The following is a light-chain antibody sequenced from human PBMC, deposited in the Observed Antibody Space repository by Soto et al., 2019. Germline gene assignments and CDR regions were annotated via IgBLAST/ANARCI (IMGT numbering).Light chain of an antibody. V-gene: IGLV2-18*02. CDR1: SSDIGSYNR. Sequence: QSALTQPRSVSGSPGQSVTISCTGTSSDIGSYNRVSWFQQPPGEAPKLIIYDVTKRPSGVSNRFSGSKSGNTASLTISGLQAEDEADYYCSSYTSSSTYVFGTGTKVTVL. CDR3: SSYTSSSTYV. CDR2: DVT. J-gene: IGLJ1*01.